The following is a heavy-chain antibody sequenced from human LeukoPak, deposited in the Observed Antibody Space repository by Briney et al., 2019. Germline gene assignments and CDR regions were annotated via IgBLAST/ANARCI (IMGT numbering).Heavy chain of an antibody. D-gene: IGHD1-26*01. CDR1: GVSISTYD. Sequence: SETLSLTCTVSGVSISTYDWSWIRQPPGKGLEWIGYIYYSGSTNYNPSLKSRVTISVDSSKNQFSLKLSSATAADAAVYYCARAGPWVDSFDIWGQGTMVTVSS. CDR2: IYYSGST. V-gene: IGHV4-59*01. J-gene: IGHJ3*02. CDR3: ARAGPWVDSFDI.